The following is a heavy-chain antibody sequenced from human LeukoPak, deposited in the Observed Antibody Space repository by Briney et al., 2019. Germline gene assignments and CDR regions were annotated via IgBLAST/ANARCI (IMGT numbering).Heavy chain of an antibody. CDR3: AKDRPTVYSSSWLHFLDS. V-gene: IGHV3-23*01. J-gene: IGHJ4*02. CDR1: GFTFSSYA. D-gene: IGHD6-13*01. Sequence: GGSLRLSCAASGFTFSSYAMSWVRQAPGKGLEWVSAISGSGGSTYYADSVKGRFTISRDNSKNTLYLQMNSLRAEDTAVYYCAKDRPTVYSSSWLHFLDSWGQGTLVTVSS. CDR2: ISGSGGST.